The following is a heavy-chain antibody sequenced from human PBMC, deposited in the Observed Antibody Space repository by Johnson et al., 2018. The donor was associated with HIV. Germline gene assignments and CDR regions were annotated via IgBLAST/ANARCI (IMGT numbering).Heavy chain of an antibody. D-gene: IGHD3-16*01. CDR1: GFTFSNAW. CDR2: IKSKVDGGTT. J-gene: IGHJ3*02. CDR3: WAQWTVITFGGPSAFDI. V-gene: IGHV3-15*01. Sequence: VQLVESGGGLIQPGGSLRLSCAASGFTFSNAWMSWVRQGPGKGLEWVGRIKSKVDGGTTDYSASVKGRFSISRDDSRNTLHMQMSSLKTEDTAVYYCWAQWTVITFGGPSAFDIWGQGTVVTVSS.